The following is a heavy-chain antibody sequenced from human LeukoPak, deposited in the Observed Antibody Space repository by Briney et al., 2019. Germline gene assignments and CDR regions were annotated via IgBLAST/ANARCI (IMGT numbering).Heavy chain of an antibody. V-gene: IGHV3-23*01. CDR2: ISGSGSKT. CDR3: VKEPRGYSFSFDI. CDR1: GFTFSTCA. Sequence: GGSLRLSCAASGFTFSTCAINWVRQSPGKGLEWVSAISGSGSKTFYADSVKGRFTISRDNPKNTLYLQMNSLRPEDTAVYYCVKEPRGYSFSFDIWGQGTMVTVSS. J-gene: IGHJ3*02. D-gene: IGHD5-18*01.